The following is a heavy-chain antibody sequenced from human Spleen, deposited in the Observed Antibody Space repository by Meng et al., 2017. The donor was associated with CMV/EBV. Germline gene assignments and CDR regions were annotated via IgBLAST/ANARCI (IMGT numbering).Heavy chain of an antibody. CDR1: GYTFTSYG. V-gene: IGHV1-69*05. D-gene: IGHD2-2*01. CDR3: AGGVVVPAATHYYYYGMDV. CDR2: IIPIFGTA. J-gene: IGHJ6*02. Sequence: SVKVSCKASGYTFTSYGISWMRQAPGQGLEWMGGIIPIFGTANYAQKFQGRVTITTDESTSTAYMELSSLRSEDTAVYYCAGGVVVPAATHYYYYGMDVWGQGTTVTVSS.